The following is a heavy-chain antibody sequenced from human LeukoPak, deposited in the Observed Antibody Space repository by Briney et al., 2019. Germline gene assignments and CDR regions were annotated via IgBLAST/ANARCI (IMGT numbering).Heavy chain of an antibody. D-gene: IGHD3-22*01. V-gene: IGHV1-69*13. CDR3: AGFFYDNSGDAFDI. J-gene: IGHJ3*02. Sequence: ASVKVSCKASGGSFTFTSHAISWVRQAPGQGLEWMGGLIPIYGSANYAQKFQVRVAITSDESTRTVYMELSSLRPEDSAVYYCAGFFYDNSGDAFDIWGQGTMVTVSS. CDR1: GGSFTFTSHA. CDR2: LIPIYGSA.